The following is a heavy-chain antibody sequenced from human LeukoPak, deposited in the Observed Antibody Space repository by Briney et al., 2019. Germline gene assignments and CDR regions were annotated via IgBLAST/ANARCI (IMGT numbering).Heavy chain of an antibody. D-gene: IGHD6-13*01. J-gene: IGHJ4*02. V-gene: IGHV3-30-3*01. CDR1: GFTFSNYA. CDR2: ISYDGSNK. Sequence: GGSLRLSCAASGFTFSNYAMHWVRQAPGKGLEWVALISYDGSNKYYADSVKGRFTFSRDNSKNTLYLQMNSLRAEDTAVYYCAREAGSSWGQGTLVTVSS. CDR3: AREAGSS.